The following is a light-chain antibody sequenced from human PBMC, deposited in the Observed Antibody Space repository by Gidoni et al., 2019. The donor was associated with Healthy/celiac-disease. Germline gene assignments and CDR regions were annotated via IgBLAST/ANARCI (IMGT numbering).Light chain of an antibody. Sequence: SSALTQAPAVSVALGQTVRITCQGDSLRSYDASWYQQKPGQAPVLVIYGKNNRPSAIPDRFSGSRSGNTAPLTLTGAQAEDEADYYCNSRDSSGNHVVFGGGTKLTVL. CDR3: NSRDSSGNHVV. CDR1: SLRSYD. J-gene: IGLJ2*01. CDR2: GKN. V-gene: IGLV3-19*01.